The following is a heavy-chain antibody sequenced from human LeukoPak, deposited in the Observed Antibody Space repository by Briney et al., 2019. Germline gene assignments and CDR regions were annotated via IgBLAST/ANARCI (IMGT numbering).Heavy chain of an antibody. J-gene: IGHJ6*02. CDR3: ARQGWVGNYDILTGYFQYYYYYGMDV. V-gene: IGHV5-51*01. CDR1: GYSFTSYW. CDR2: IYPGDSDT. D-gene: IGHD3-9*01. Sequence: GESLKISCKGSGYSFTSYWIGWVRQMPGKGLEWMGIIYPGDSDTRYSPSFQGQVTISDDKSISTAYLQWSSLKASDTAMYYCARQGWVGNYDILTGYFQYYYYYGMDVWGQGTTVTVSS.